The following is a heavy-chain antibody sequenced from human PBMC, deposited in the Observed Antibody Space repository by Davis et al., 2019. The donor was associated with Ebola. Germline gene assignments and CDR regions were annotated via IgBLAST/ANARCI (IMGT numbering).Heavy chain of an antibody. Sequence: AASVKVSCKASGYTFTNYYMHWVRQAPGQGLEWMGIVNPSDGSTSYAQKFQGRVTMTRDTSTSTVYIELSSLRSEDTAVYYCARAIYYYDNTGYSDYWGQGTLVTVSS. CDR2: VNPSDGST. J-gene: IGHJ4*02. V-gene: IGHV1-46*01. D-gene: IGHD3-22*01. CDR3: ARAIYYYDNTGYSDY. CDR1: GYTFTNYY.